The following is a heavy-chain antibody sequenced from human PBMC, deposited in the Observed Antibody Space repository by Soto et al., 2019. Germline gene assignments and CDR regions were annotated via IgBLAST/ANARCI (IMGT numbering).Heavy chain of an antibody. J-gene: IGHJ5*02. CDR3: ARDRYYRLDP. CDR2: IYSNGST. CDR1: GGSISNYY. Sequence: SETLSLTCTVSGGSISNYYWNWIRQSPGKGLEWIGYIYSNGSTHYNPSLQNRVTISIDTSKNQVSLKVSSVTAADTAVYYCARDRYYRLDPWGHGTLVTVSS. V-gene: IGHV4-59*12. D-gene: IGHD2-8*01.